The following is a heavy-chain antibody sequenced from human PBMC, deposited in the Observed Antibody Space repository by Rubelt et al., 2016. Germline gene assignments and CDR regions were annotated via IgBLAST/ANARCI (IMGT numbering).Heavy chain of an antibody. CDR2: FFPVGSP. V-gene: IGHV3-66*01. D-gene: IGHD3-16*01. CDR3: TKAGGTGWFDP. J-gene: IGHJ5*02. Sequence: GQLVESGGGLVQPGGSLSLSCAASGSPAPNKSLGWPRRAPGKGLEWVSVFFPVGSPFYPDTGKGRSPISRDSSTNTLYLQMNSLRAEDTAVYHCTKAGGTGWFDPWGQGTQVTVSS. CDR1: GSPAPNKS.